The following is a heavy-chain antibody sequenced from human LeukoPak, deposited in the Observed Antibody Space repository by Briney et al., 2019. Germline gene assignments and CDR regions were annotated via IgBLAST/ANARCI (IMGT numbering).Heavy chain of an antibody. CDR2: IYYSESA. CDR3: ARKRSFDL. J-gene: IGHJ5*02. CDR1: GGSISSSSYY. Sequence: KTPETLSLTCTVSGGSISSSSYYWSWIRQPPGKRLEWIGCIYYSESATYNPSLKSRVTISLDTSKNQFFLKLSSVTAADTAVYYCARKRSFDLWGQGTLVTVSS. V-gene: IGHV4-61*01.